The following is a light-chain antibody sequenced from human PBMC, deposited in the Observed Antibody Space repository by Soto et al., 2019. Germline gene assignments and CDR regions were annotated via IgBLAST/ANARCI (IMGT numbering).Light chain of an antibody. J-gene: IGLJ2*01. V-gene: IGLV3-21*04. CDR2: YDS. CDR3: QLCDSSSDHAV. Sequence: SYELTQPPSVSGAPGKTARITCGGNNIGSKSVHWYQQKPGQAPVLVIYYDSDRPSGIPERFSGSNSGNTATLTISRVEAGDEADYYCQLCDSSSDHAVFGGGTKLTVL. CDR1: NIGSKS.